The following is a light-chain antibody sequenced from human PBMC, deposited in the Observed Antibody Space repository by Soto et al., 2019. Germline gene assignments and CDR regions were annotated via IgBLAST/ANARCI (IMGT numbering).Light chain of an antibody. Sequence: QSVLTQSSSASASPGSSVKLPCTLSSGHRNYIIAWHQQQPGKAPRYLMKVEGSGDYNRGSVVPDRFSGSSSGADRYLIISNLQAEDEADYYCETWDSNVWMFGGGTKLTVL. CDR2: VEGSGDY. V-gene: IGLV4-60*03. CDR3: ETWDSNVWM. CDR1: SGHRNYI. J-gene: IGLJ3*02.